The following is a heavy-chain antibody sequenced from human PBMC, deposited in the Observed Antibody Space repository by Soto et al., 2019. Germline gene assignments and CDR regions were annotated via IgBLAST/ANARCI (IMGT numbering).Heavy chain of an antibody. Sequence: GGSLRLSCAASGFTFSSYAMSWVRQAPGKGLEWVSAISGSGGSTYYADSVKGRFTISRDNSKNTLYLQMNSLRAEDTAVYYWAKDPLSGYDFWRVYLIYWGEGTLVTVSS. CDR2: ISGSGGST. D-gene: IGHD3-3*01. J-gene: IGHJ4*02. CDR3: AKDPLSGYDFWRVYLIY. V-gene: IGHV3-23*01. CDR1: GFTFSSYA.